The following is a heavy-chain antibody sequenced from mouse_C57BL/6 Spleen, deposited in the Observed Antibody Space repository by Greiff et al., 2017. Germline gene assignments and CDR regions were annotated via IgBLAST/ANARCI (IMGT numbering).Heavy chain of an antibody. CDR3: AREVFYYGSSYDY. J-gene: IGHJ2*01. CDR2: IDPSDSET. D-gene: IGHD1-1*01. CDR1: GYTFTSYW. V-gene: IGHV1-52*01. Sequence: QVQLKQPGAELVRPGSSVKLSCKASGYTFTSYWMHWVKQRPIQGLEWIGNIDPSDSETHYNQKFKDKATLTVDKSSSTAYMQLSSLTSEDSAVYYCAREVFYYGSSYDYWGQGTTLTVSS.